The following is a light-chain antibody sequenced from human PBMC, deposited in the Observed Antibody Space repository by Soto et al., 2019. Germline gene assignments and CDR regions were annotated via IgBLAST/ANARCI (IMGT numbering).Light chain of an antibody. CDR1: QSVSSY. Sequence: IELTQSAAAVSLYPGERATLSCRASQSVSSYLAWYQQKPGQAPRLLIYDASNRATGIPARFSGSGSGTDFTLTISSLEPEDFAVYYCQQRSKWPPITFCQGTRLAVK. CDR3: QQRSKWPPIT. J-gene: IGKJ5*01. CDR2: DAS. V-gene: IGKV3-11*01.